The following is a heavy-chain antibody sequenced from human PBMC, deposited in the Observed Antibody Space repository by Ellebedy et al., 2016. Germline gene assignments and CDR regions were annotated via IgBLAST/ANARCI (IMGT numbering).Heavy chain of an antibody. CDR3: ARDQGDWLGGQNWFDP. J-gene: IGHJ5*02. Sequence: GGSLRLSXAASGFTFSSYSMNWVRQAPGKGLEWVSSISSSSSYIYYADSVKGRFTISRDNAKNSLYLQMNSLRAEDTAVYYCARDQGDWLGGQNWFDPWGQGTLVTVSS. D-gene: IGHD3-9*01. CDR2: ISSSSSYI. CDR1: GFTFSSYS. V-gene: IGHV3-21*01.